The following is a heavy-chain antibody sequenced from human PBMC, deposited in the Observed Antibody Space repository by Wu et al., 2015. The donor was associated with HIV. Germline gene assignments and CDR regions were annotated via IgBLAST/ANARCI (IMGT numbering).Heavy chain of an antibody. CDR3: ARARPSTVVRTHAGNNNWFRP. CDR2: INPNSGGT. V-gene: IGHV1-2*02. J-gene: IGHJ5*02. Sequence: QVQLVQSGAEVKKPGASVKVSCKASGYTFTGYYMHWVRQAPGQGLEWMGWINPNSGGTNYAQKFQGRVTMTRDTSISTAYMELSRLRSDDTAVYYCARARPSTVVRTHAGNNNWFRPLGPGEPWSPSPQ. CDR1: GYTFTGYY. D-gene: IGHD3-10*01.